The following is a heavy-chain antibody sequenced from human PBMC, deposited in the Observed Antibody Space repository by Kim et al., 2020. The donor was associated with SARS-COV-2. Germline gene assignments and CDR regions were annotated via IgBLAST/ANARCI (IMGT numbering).Heavy chain of an antibody. D-gene: IGHD3-22*01. V-gene: IGHV4-34*01. CDR2: INHSGST. CDR1: GGSFSGYY. CDR3: ARYLKPQTYYYDSSGYYYDY. J-gene: IGHJ4*02. Sequence: SETLSLTCAVYGGSFSGYYWSWIRQPPGKGLEGIGEINHSGSTNYNPSLKSRVTISVDTSKNQFSLKLSSVTAADTAVYYCARYLKPQTYYYDSSGYYYDYWGQGTLVTVSS.